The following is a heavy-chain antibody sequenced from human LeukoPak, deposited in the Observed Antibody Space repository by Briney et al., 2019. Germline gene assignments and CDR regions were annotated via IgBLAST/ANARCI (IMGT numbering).Heavy chain of an antibody. D-gene: IGHD2-15*01. V-gene: IGHV1-2*02. J-gene: IGHJ4*02. CDR1: GYTFTGYY. CDR3: ARDRCSGGSCYNDY. CDR2: INPNSGGT. Sequence: ASVKVSCKASGYTFTGYYMHWVRQAPGQGLEWMGWINPNSGGTNYAQKFQGRVTMTRDTSISTAYMELSRLRSGDTAVYYCARDRCSGGSCYNDYWGQGTLVTVSS.